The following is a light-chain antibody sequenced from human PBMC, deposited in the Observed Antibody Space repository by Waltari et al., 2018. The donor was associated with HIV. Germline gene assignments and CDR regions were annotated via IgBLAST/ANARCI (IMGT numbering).Light chain of an antibody. CDR1: QSLFFISNNKVY. CDR2: WAS. V-gene: IGKV4-1*01. J-gene: IGKJ2*01. Sequence: DVVMTQSPGSLTVSLGERATLYCNSSQSLFFISNNKVYLSWDQQKVGQSTKLLIYWASTRESGVPDRFSGSGSGTDFSLAISSLQAEDVAIYYCQQYYATPHTFGQGTKLEI. CDR3: QQYYATPHT.